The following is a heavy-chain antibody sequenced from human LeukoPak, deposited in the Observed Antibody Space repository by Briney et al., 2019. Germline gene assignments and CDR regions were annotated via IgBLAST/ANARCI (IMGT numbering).Heavy chain of an antibody. CDR1: GFTFSSYS. Sequence: KPGRSLRLSCAPSGFTFSSYSMNWVRQAPGEGLEWVSSISSSSSYIYYTDSVKGRFTISRDNAKNSLYLQMNSLRAKATAVYNFARDQYGSGGYYNEGYYYSGMDVWGQGTTVTVSS. D-gene: IGHD3-10*01. V-gene: IGHV3-21*03. J-gene: IGHJ6*02. CDR2: ISSSSSYI. CDR3: ARDQYGSGGYYNEGYYYSGMDV.